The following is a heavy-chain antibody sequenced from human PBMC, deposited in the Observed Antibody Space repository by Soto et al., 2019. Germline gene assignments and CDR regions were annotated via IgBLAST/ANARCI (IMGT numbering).Heavy chain of an antibody. CDR3: ARADTAMVTGDNWFDP. CDR2: ISSDGST. D-gene: IGHD5-18*01. Sequence: PGGSLRLSCSASGFTFSSYDIHWVRQAPGKGLEYVSSISSDGSTYYAVSVKGRFTISRDNSRNSLYLQMNSLRAEDTAVYYCARADTAMVTGDNWFDPWGQGTLVTVSS. CDR1: GFTFSSYD. J-gene: IGHJ5*02. V-gene: IGHV3-64*04.